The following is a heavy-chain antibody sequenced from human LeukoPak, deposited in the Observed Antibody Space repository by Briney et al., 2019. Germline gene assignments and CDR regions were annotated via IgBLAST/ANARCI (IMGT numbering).Heavy chain of an antibody. CDR3: ARQDLRSSGWTAWWYFDL. Sequence: SETLSLTCTVSGGSISSSSYYWGWIRQPPGKGLEWIGSIYYSGSTYYNPSIKSRVTISVDTSKNQFSLKLSSVTAADTAVYYCARQDLRSSGWTAWWYFDLWGRGTLVTVSS. CDR2: IYYSGST. V-gene: IGHV4-39*01. J-gene: IGHJ2*01. CDR1: GGSISSSSYY. D-gene: IGHD6-19*01.